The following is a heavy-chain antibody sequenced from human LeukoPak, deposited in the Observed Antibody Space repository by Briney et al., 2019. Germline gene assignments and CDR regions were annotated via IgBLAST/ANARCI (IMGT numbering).Heavy chain of an antibody. D-gene: IGHD2-21*02. J-gene: IGHJ5*02. Sequence: GGSLRLSCAASGFIFNTYWMSWVRQAPGKGLEWVANINEDGDVTYYVDSVKGRFTISRDNARNSLYLQMNSLRVEDTAVYYCAGERHTAASYNWYDPWAREPWSPSP. CDR1: GFIFNTYW. CDR3: AGERHTAASYNWYDP. CDR2: INEDGDVT. V-gene: IGHV3-7*01.